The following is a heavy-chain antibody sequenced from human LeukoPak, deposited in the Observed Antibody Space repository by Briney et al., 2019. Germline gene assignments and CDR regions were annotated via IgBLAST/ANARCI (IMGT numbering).Heavy chain of an antibody. Sequence: SETLSLTCAVYGGSFSGYYWSCIRQPPGKGLEWIGEINHSGSTNYNPSLKSRVTISVDASKNQFSLKLSSVTAADTAVYYCARQGQWLTPVRYWGQGTLVTVSS. CDR1: GGSFSGYY. V-gene: IGHV4-34*01. CDR2: INHSGST. J-gene: IGHJ4*02. D-gene: IGHD6-19*01. CDR3: ARQGQWLTPVRY.